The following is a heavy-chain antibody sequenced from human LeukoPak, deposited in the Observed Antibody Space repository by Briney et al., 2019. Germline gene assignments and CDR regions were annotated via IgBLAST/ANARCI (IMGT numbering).Heavy chain of an antibody. CDR1: GFTVSSNY. CDR2: IYSGGST. D-gene: IGHD4-17*01. V-gene: IGHV3-66*01. Sequence: GGSLRLSCAASGFTVSSNYMSWVRQAPGKGLEWVSVIYSGGSTYYADSVKGRFTISRDNSKNTLYLQMDSLRADDTATYYCAKSLSGGRTTVTIYGMDVWGQGTAVTVSS. CDR3: AKSLSGGRTTVTIYGMDV. J-gene: IGHJ6*02.